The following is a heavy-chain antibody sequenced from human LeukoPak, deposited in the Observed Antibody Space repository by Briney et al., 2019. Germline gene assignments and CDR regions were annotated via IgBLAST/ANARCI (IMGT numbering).Heavy chain of an antibody. Sequence: ASVKVSCKASGYTFNNYDVNWVRQAPRQGLEWMGWMNPNSGNTGYAQKFQGRFTLTRKTFISTAYMELSSLRSDDTAVYYCVRAMAPLDTFNYQYAMDVWGQGTMVTVSS. J-gene: IGHJ6*02. CDR2: MNPNSGNT. CDR3: VRAMAPLDTFNYQYAMDV. D-gene: IGHD5-24*01. V-gene: IGHV1-8*01. CDR1: GYTFNNYD.